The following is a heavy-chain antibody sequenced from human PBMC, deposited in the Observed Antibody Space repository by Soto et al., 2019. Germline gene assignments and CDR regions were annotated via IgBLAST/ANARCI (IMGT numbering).Heavy chain of an antibody. Sequence: PXGSLRLSCAASGFTFSSYSMSWVHQAPGKGLEWVSTISGSGGGTYYADSMKGRFTISRDNSKNTLYLQMYSMRVEDTAVYYCARESDHWGQGTLVTVSS. CDR1: GFTFSSYS. V-gene: IGHV3-23*01. CDR3: ARESDH. CDR2: ISGSGGGT. J-gene: IGHJ4*02.